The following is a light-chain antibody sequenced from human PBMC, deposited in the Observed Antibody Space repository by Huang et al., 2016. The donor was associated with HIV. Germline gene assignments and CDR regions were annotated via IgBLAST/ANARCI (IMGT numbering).Light chain of an antibody. J-gene: IGKJ4*01. CDR2: AAS. CDR3: QQSYSSLLS. CDR1: QTITTY. Sequence: DIQMTQSPSSLSASVGDRVIMTCRASQTITTYLNWYQQRPGKAPKLLIYAASSLQSGVPSRFSGSGPGTDFTLTISSLQPEDFATYYCQQSYSSLLSFGGGTKVAIK. V-gene: IGKV1-39*01.